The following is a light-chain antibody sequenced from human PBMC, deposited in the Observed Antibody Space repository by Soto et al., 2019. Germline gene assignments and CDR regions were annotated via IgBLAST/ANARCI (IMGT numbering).Light chain of an antibody. CDR1: QRVRSY. CDR2: DAS. Sequence: EIVLTQSPATLSLSPGDRATLSCRASQRVRSYLAWYQQKPGQAPRLLIYDASNRATGIPARFSGSGSGTDFTLTITSLEPEDFAVYYCHQRSDWPSTFGGGTKVEIK. J-gene: IGKJ4*01. CDR3: HQRSDWPST. V-gene: IGKV3-11*01.